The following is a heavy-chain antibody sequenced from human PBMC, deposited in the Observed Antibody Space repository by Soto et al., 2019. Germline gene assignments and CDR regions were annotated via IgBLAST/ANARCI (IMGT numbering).Heavy chain of an antibody. V-gene: IGHV4-34*01. CDR1: GGSFSGYY. CDR2: INHSGST. Sequence: PSETLSLTCAVYGGSFSGYYWSWIRQPPGKGLEWIGEINHSGSTNYNPSLKSRVTISVDTSKNQFSLKLSSVTAADTAVYYCARDDSSGWFDPWGQGTLVTGSS. J-gene: IGHJ5*02. D-gene: IGHD6-19*01. CDR3: ARDDSSGWFDP.